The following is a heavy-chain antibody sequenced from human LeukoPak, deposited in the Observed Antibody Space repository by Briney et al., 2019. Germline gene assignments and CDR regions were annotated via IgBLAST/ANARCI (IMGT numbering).Heavy chain of an antibody. V-gene: IGHV1-2*06. Sequence: ASVKVSCKASGYTFTGYYMHWVRQAPGQGLEWMGRINPNSGGTNYAQKFQCRVTMTRDTSISTAYMELSRLRSDDTAVYYCASPYGSGSSRSDYWGQGTLVTVSS. CDR1: GYTFTGYY. J-gene: IGHJ4*02. CDR3: ASPYGSGSSRSDY. D-gene: IGHD3-10*01. CDR2: INPNSGGT.